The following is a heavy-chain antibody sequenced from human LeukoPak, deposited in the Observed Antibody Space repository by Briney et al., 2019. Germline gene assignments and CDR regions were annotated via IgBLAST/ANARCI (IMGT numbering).Heavy chain of an antibody. J-gene: IGHJ4*02. V-gene: IGHV3-48*01. CDR3: ARRAGAYSHPYDY. CDR2: ISSSSSTI. CDR1: GSTFSSYS. Sequence: GGSLRLSCAASGSTFSSYSMNWVRQAPGKGLEWVSSISSSSSTIYYADSVKGRFTISRDNAKNSLYLQMNSLRAEDTAVYYCARRAGAYSHPYDYWGQGTLVTVSS. D-gene: IGHD4/OR15-4a*01.